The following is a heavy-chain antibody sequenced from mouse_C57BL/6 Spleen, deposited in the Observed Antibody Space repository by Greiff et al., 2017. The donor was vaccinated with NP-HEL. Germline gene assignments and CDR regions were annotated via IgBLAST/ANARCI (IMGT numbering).Heavy chain of an antibody. D-gene: IGHD2-2*01. CDR2: SDPSDSYT. CDR1: GYTFTSYW. V-gene: IGHV1-69*01. J-gene: IGHJ3*01. CDR3: ARSGVTTGFAY. Sequence: VQLQQPGAELVMPGASVKLSCKASGYTFTSYWMHWVKQRPGQGLEWIGESDPSDSYTNYNQKFKGKSTLTVDKSSSTAYMQLSSLTSEDSAVYFCARSGVTTGFAYWGQGTLVTVSA.